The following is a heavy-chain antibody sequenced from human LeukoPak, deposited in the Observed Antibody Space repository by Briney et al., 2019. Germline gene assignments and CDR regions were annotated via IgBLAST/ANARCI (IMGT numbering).Heavy chain of an antibody. CDR2: ISSDGSNK. J-gene: IGHJ4*02. Sequence: GRSLRLSCSASGFIFSSYGMHWVRQAPGKGLEWVAAISSDGSNKSYADSVKGRLTISRDNSKNTLYLEMNSLRAEDTAVYFCAKDGVFRQWLGGWQDYWGQGTLVTVSS. V-gene: IGHV3-30*18. D-gene: IGHD6-19*01. CDR3: AKDGVFRQWLGGWQDY. CDR1: GFIFSSYG.